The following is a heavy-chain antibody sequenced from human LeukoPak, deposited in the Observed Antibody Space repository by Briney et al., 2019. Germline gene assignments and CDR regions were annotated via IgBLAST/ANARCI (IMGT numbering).Heavy chain of an antibody. J-gene: IGHJ4*02. Sequence: PGGSLRLSCAASGFTFSRYAMHWVRQAPGKGLEWVAFIRYDGSDKYYAHSVKGRFTISRDNSKNTLYLQMNSLRAEDTAVYYCAKDEGGITMIEPNYYFDYWGQGTLVTVSS. CDR3: AKDEGGITMIEPNYYFDY. D-gene: IGHD3-22*01. V-gene: IGHV3-30*02. CDR2: IRYDGSDK. CDR1: GFTFSRYA.